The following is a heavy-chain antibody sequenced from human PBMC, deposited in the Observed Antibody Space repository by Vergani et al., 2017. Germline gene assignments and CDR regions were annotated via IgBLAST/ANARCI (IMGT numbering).Heavy chain of an antibody. Sequence: QVQLQQSGPGLVKPSDTLSLTCAVSDYSISSGYYRGWVRQPPGKGLAWIGSVYHSGSTSYNPSLKSRVTISIDTSKNQFSLKLTSGTAADTAVYYCASLLTGGIDYWGQGILVTVFS. V-gene: IGHV4-38-2*01. D-gene: IGHD3-16*01. J-gene: IGHJ4*02. CDR1: DYSISSGYY. CDR3: ASLLTGGIDY. CDR2: VYHSGST.